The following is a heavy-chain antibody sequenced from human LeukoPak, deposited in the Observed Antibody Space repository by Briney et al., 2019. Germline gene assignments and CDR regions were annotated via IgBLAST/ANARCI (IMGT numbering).Heavy chain of an antibody. V-gene: IGHV3-49*04. CDR1: GFNFDDYA. Sequence: GRSLRLSCTTSGFNFDDYAMNWVRQAPGKGLEWVGLIKSKGYGGSTEFAASVKCRFSISRDGSKPIAYLQMNSRKIEDTGVYYCTRVVERGGIYWGGDSWGQGTQVTVSA. CDR3: TRVVERGGIYWGGDS. J-gene: IGHJ4*02. CDR2: IKSKGYGGST. D-gene: IGHD1-26*01.